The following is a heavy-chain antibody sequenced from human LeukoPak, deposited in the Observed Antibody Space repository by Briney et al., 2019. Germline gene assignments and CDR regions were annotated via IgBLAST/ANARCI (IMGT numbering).Heavy chain of an antibody. D-gene: IGHD3-22*01. V-gene: IGHV3-30*18. CDR3: AKDRAMMDY. Sequence: GGSLRLSCAASGFTFSSFGMHWVRQAPGKGLEWVAVISYDGSQKYFADSVKGRFTISRDNSKNTLYLQMNSLRAEDTAVYYCAKDRAMMDYWGQGTLVTVSS. CDR1: GFTFSSFG. CDR2: ISYDGSQK. J-gene: IGHJ4*02.